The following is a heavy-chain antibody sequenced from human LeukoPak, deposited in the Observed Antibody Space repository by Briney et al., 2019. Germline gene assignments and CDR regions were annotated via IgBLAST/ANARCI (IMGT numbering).Heavy chain of an antibody. CDR1: GYTFTSYY. V-gene: IGHV1-69*13. Sequence: GASVKVSCKASGYTFTSYYMHWVRQAPGQGLEWMGGIIPISGTSNYAQKFQGRLTFTADESTSTVYMELSSLRYEDTAVYYCATQAGADWGQGTLVIVSS. CDR2: IIPISGTS. J-gene: IGHJ4*02. CDR3: ATQAGAD. D-gene: IGHD4/OR15-4a*01.